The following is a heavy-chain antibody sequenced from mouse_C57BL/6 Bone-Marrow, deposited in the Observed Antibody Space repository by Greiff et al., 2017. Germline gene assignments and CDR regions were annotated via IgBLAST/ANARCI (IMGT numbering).Heavy chain of an antibody. CDR2: INPGSGGT. CDR3: ARGGGNFYFDY. D-gene: IGHD2-1*01. Sequence: VQLQQSGAELVRPGTSVKVSCKASGYAFTNYLIEWVKQRPGQGLEWIGVINPGSGGTNYNEKFKGKATLTADKSSSTAYMQLSSLTSEDSAVYVCARGGGNFYFDYWGQGTTLTVSS. J-gene: IGHJ2*01. CDR1: GYAFTNYL. V-gene: IGHV1-54*01.